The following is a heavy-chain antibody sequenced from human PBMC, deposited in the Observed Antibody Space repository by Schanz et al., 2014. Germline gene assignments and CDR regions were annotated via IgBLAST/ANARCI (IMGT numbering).Heavy chain of an antibody. J-gene: IGHJ4*02. CDR1: GFNFRNYG. V-gene: IGHV3-33*05. CDR3: ARAAVGDLHTDY. Sequence: QVQLVESGGGVVQPGRSLRLSCAASGFNFRNYGMHWVRQAPGKGLEWVAGATFDGTKKYYGDSVKGRFTISRDNSNNTLSLQMNSLRDEDTGLYYCARAAVGDLHTDYWGQGTLLIVSS. D-gene: IGHD3-10*01. CDR2: ATFDGTKK.